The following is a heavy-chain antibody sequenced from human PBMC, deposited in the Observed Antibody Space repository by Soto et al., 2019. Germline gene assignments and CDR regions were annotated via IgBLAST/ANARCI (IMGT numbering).Heavy chain of an antibody. V-gene: IGHV4-31*03. CDR2: IYYSGST. Sequence: SETLSLTCTVSGGSISSYYWSWIRQHPGKGLEWIGYIYYSGSTYYNPSPKSRVTISVDTSKNQFSLKLSSVTAADTAVYYCARDRHCSGGSCYSVNAFDIWGQGTMVTVSS. CDR3: ARDRHCSGGSCYSVNAFDI. CDR1: GGSISSYY. J-gene: IGHJ3*02. D-gene: IGHD2-15*01.